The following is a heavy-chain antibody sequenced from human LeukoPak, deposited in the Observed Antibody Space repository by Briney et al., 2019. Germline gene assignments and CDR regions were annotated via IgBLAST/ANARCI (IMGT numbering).Heavy chain of an antibody. V-gene: IGHV3-33*06. Sequence: GGSLSLSCAASGFTFSSYGMHWVRQAPGKGLEWVAVIWYDGSNKYYADSVKGRFTISRDNSKNTLYLQMNSLRAEDTAVYYCAKGGIVEPYWGQGTLVTVSS. CDR1: GFTFSSYG. D-gene: IGHD1-26*01. CDR2: IWYDGSNK. CDR3: AKGGIVEPY. J-gene: IGHJ4*02.